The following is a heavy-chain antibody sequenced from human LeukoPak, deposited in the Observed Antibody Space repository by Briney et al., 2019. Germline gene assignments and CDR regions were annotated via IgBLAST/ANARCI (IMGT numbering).Heavy chain of an antibody. CDR1: GYSFTTYW. CDR3: AREGTTGGYYDY. D-gene: IGHD1-7*01. J-gene: IGHJ4*02. V-gene: IGHV5-51*01. Sequence: GESLKISCKGSGYSFTTYWIGWVRQMPGKGLEWMGIIYPGDSDTRYSPSLQGQVTISVDKSITTAYVQWSSLRASDSAMYYCAREGTTGGYYDYWGQGTLVTVSS. CDR2: IYPGDSDT.